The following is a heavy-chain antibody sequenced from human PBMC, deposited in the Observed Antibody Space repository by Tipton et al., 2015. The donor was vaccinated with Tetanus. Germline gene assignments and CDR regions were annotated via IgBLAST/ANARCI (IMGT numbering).Heavy chain of an antibody. CDR1: GGSIRGHF. Sequence: TLSLTCTVSGGSIRGHFWSWIRQHPGKGLEWIGDIYFSGSTYYNPSLKSRVTISVDTSKNQFSLKLNSVTAADTAVYYCARDQARGARGWNYFDYWGQGTLVTVSS. J-gene: IGHJ4*02. CDR3: ARDQARGARGWNYFDY. CDR2: IYFSGST. D-gene: IGHD1-26*01. V-gene: IGHV4-31*03.